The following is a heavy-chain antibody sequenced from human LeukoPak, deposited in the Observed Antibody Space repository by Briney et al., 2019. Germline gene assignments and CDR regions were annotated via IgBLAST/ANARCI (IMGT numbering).Heavy chain of an antibody. Sequence: GSLRLSCAASGFTFSSYSMNWVRQAPGKGLEWVSYISSSSSTIYYADSVKGRFTISRDNAKNSLYLQMNSLRDEDTAVYYCARVRGLDVVVPAAIVYYYYGMDVWGQGTTVTVSS. CDR3: ARVRGLDVVVPAAIVYYYYGMDV. J-gene: IGHJ6*02. CDR2: ISSSSSTI. CDR1: GFTFSSYS. D-gene: IGHD2-2*01. V-gene: IGHV3-48*02.